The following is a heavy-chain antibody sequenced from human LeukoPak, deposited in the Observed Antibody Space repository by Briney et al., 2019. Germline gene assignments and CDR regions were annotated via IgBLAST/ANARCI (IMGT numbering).Heavy chain of an antibody. CDR2: INPNSGGT. V-gene: IGHV1-2*06. Sequence: ASVKVSCKASGYTFTGYYMHWVRQAPGQGLEWMGRINPNSGGTKYAQNFQGRVTITRDTSINPAYLEPRRLSSADTAVYHCARARTDSAGYNYESEYWRPGTPVTAPS. J-gene: IGHJ4*02. CDR3: ARARTDSAGYNYESEY. CDR1: GYTFTGYY. D-gene: IGHD5-24*01.